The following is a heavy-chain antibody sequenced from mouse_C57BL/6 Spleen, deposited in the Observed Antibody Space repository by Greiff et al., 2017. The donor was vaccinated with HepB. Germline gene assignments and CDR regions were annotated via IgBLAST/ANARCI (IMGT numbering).Heavy chain of an antibody. V-gene: IGHV1-80*01. CDR1: GYAFSSYW. J-gene: IGHJ1*03. CDR3: ARYDYDPYWYFDV. D-gene: IGHD2-4*01. CDR2: IYPGDGDT. Sequence: VQLQQSGAELVKPGASVKISCKASGYAFSSYWMNWVKQRPGKGLEWIGQIYPGDGDTNYNGKFKGKATLTADTSSSTAYMQLSSLTSEDSAVYFCARYDYDPYWYFDVWGTGTTVTVSS.